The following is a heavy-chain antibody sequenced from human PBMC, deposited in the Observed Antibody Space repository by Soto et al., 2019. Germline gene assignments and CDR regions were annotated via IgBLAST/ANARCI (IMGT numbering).Heavy chain of an antibody. D-gene: IGHD2-15*01. CDR3: GRVVEGATRHTDFDS. Sequence: PSETLSLTCAVSGVSIHNSHSFWGWIRQPPGTGLEFIGSVYYSGGANYNPSLKSRVTASIDTSNNQFSLRVNSVTAADTAVYYCGRVVEGATRHTDFDSWGQGILVTVSS. CDR2: VYYSGGA. CDR1: GVSIHNSHSF. V-gene: IGHV4-39*01. J-gene: IGHJ5*01.